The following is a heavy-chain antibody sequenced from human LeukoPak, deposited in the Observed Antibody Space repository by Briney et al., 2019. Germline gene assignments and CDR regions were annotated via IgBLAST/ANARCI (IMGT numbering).Heavy chain of an antibody. CDR1: GGSISSGDYY. V-gene: IGHV4-30-4*08. CDR2: IYYSGST. Sequence: PSETLSLTCTVSGGSISSGDYYWSWIRQPPGKGLEWIGYIYYSGSTYYNPSLKSRVTISVDTSKNQFSLKLSSVTVADTAVYYCARVSLITFGGPFDYWGQGTLVTVSS. CDR3: ARVSLITFGGPFDY. D-gene: IGHD3-16*01. J-gene: IGHJ4*02.